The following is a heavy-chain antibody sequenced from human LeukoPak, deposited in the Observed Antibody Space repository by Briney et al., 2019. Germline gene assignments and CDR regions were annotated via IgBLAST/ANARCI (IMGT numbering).Heavy chain of an antibody. CDR2: IGNRGTST. D-gene: IGHD6-19*01. J-gene: IGHJ4*02. CDR1: GFTFSSYA. V-gene: IGHV3-23*01. CDR3: SKEQGWLVLEYFEY. Sequence: GGALRLSCAASGFTFSSYAMSWVRQAPGKGLEVVSGIGNRGTSTFYTDSVKGRFTISRDNSKNTLYLQMNSLRAEDTAVDYCSKEQGWLVLEYFEYWGQGTLVPVSS.